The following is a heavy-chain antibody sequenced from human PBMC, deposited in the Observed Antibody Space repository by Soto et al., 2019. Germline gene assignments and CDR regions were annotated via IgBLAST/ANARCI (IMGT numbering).Heavy chain of an antibody. J-gene: IGHJ2*01. V-gene: IGHV4-59*01. CDR2: IYYTGST. CDR3: ANFNWYFDP. CDR1: GGSISSYY. Sequence: QVQLQESGPGLVKPSETLSLTCTVSGGSISSYYWSWIRQPPGKGLEWLGYIYYTGSTNYNPSLKSRVTISVDTSKNQFSLQLSSVTAADTAVYYCANFNWYFDPWGRGTLVTVSS.